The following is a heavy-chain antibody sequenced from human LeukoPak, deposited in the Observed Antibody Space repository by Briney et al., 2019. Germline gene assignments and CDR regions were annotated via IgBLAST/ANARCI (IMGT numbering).Heavy chain of an antibody. CDR1: GYTFTSYA. J-gene: IGHJ5*02. D-gene: IGHD1-26*01. Sequence: ASVKVSCKASGYTFTSYAMNWVRQAPGQGLEWMGFINPSGSSAAYAQKFQGRLTMTRDMFTSTDYMELTSLTSDDTAVYYCARDNSVGETAWWFDPWAREPWSPSPQ. CDR2: INPSGSSA. CDR3: ARDNSVGETAWWFDP. V-gene: IGHV1-46*01.